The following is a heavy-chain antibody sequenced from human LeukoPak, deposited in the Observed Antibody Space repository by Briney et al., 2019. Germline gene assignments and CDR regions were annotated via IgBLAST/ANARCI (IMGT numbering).Heavy chain of an antibody. Sequence: PGGSLRLSCAASGFTFSYYEMIWVRQAPGKGLEWVSYITGGSTTKNYADSVKGRFTISRDNSRNSLYLQMNSLRFEDTALYYCGKDNANQWLPDYLGQGTLVTVSS. CDR1: GFTFSYYE. CDR3: GKDNANQWLPDY. CDR2: ITGGSTTK. D-gene: IGHD6-19*01. V-gene: IGHV3-43*02. J-gene: IGHJ4*02.